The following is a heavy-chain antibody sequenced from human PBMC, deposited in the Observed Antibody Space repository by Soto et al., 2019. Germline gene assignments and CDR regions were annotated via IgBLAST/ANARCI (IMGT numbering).Heavy chain of an antibody. V-gene: IGHV5-51*01. Sequence: GESLKISCMGSGYKVSTWHNFTSYWIAWVRQMPGEGLEWMGIIYPGDSDTRYSPSFQGQVTISADKSINSVYLQWSSLKASDTATYYCARLGFNYDFLSGYYNVHHYYGNDVWGQGTTVTVSS. CDR1: GYKVSTWHNFTSYW. CDR2: IYPGDSDT. CDR3: ARLGFNYDFLSGYYNVHHYYGNDV. D-gene: IGHD3-3*01. J-gene: IGHJ6*02.